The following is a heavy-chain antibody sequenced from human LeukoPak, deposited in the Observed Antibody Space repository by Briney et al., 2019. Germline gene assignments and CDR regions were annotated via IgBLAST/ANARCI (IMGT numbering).Heavy chain of an antibody. CDR1: GFTVSINY. CDR3: ARDRSGYYVFDY. D-gene: IGHD3-22*01. Sequence: GGSLRLSCAASGFTVSINYMSWVRQAPGKGLEWVSVIYSGGSTYYADSVKGRFTISRDNSKNTLYLQMNSLRAEDTAVYYCARDRSGYYVFDYWGQGTLVTVSS. J-gene: IGHJ4*02. CDR2: IYSGGST. V-gene: IGHV3-66*01.